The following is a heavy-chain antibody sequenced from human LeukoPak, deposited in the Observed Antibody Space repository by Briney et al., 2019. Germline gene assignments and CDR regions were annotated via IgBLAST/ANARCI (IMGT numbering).Heavy chain of an antibody. CDR2: MKPNSGNT. V-gene: IGHV1-8*03. Sequence: ASVKVSCKASGYTFTSYDINWVRQATGEGLEWMGWMKPNSGNTGYAQKLQGRVTITRNTSISTAYMELSSLRSEASAAYYYSRSDARWFGEVLGYYYYVYVQGKGITVTVSS. D-gene: IGHD3-10*01. CDR3: SRSDARWFGEVLGYYYYVYV. CDR1: GYTFTSYD. J-gene: IGHJ6*03.